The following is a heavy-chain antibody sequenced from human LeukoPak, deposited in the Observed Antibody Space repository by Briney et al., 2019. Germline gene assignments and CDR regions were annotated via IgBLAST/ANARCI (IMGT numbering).Heavy chain of an antibody. Sequence: GESLKISCKRSEYSSPHYLIAWVRQLPGKGLEWRGDIYPGDYDTSYRPSFQGQVTISTDESIGTAYLQWSSLKPSDTAMYCCGRRIAIVRDGNWFDFWGQGTLVTVSS. J-gene: IGHJ5*01. CDR2: IYPGDYDT. CDR3: GRRIAIVRDGNWFDF. CDR1: EYSSPHYL. D-gene: IGHD3-3*01. V-gene: IGHV5-51*01.